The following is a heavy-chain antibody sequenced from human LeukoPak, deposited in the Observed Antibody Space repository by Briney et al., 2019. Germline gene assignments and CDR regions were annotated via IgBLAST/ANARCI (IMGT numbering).Heavy chain of an antibody. Sequence: GASVKVSCKVSGYSLTELSMHWVRQAPGKGLEWMGGFVPEDGETIYAQKFQGRVTMSEDISTNTAYMELSSLRSEDTAMYYCARMGDPSWSDPWGQGTLVTVSS. CDR2: FVPEDGET. D-gene: IGHD3-16*01. CDR3: ARMGDPSWSDP. J-gene: IGHJ5*02. V-gene: IGHV1-24*01. CDR1: GYSLTELS.